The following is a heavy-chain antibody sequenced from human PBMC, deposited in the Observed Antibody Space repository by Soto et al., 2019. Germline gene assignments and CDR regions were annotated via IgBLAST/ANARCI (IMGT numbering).Heavy chain of an antibody. CDR1: GGSISSSSYY. J-gene: IGHJ4*02. CDR2: SYYSGST. Sequence: QLQLQESGPGLVKPSETLSLTCTVSGGSISSSSYYWGWIRQPPGKGLEWIGGSYYSGSTYYNPSPRSGATIPLDTSKNQFSLKVSSVTAADTAVYYCARHKGVNYDFWSGYQRGPNFDYWGQGTLVTVSS. V-gene: IGHV4-39*01. D-gene: IGHD3-3*01. CDR3: ARHKGVNYDFWSGYQRGPNFDY.